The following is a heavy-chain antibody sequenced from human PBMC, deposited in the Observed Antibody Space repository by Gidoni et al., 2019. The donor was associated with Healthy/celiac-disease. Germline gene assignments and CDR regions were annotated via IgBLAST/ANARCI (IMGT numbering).Heavy chain of an antibody. Sequence: QVQLVESGGGVVQPGRSLRLSCAASGFTFSSYGLHWVRQAPGKGLEWVAVIWYDGSNKYYADSVKGRFTISRDNSKNTLYLQMNSLRAEDTAVYYCARDGGYSSSPSGYWGQGTLVTVSS. D-gene: IGHD6-13*01. CDR2: IWYDGSNK. J-gene: IGHJ4*02. V-gene: IGHV3-33*01. CDR3: ARDGGYSSSPSGY. CDR1: GFTFSSYG.